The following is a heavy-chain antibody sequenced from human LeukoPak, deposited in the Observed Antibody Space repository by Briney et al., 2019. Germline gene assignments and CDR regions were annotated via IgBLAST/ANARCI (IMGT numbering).Heavy chain of an antibody. CDR1: GGSFSGYY. CDR2: INHSGST. Sequence: PSETLSLTCAVYGGSFSGYYWSWIRQPPGKGLEWIGEINHSGSTNYNPSLKSRVTISVDTSKNQFSLKLSSVTAADTAVYYCARGLPGYSSSWYSYWGRGTLVTVSS. CDR3: ARGLPGYSSSWYSY. V-gene: IGHV4-34*01. J-gene: IGHJ4*02. D-gene: IGHD6-13*01.